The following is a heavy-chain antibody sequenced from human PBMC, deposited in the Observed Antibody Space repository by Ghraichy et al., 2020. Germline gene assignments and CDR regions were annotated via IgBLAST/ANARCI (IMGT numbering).Heavy chain of an antibody. CDR3: ASSPNSSSWPRVYYYYYGMDV. V-gene: IGHV3-21*01. Sequence: WGRGAPGKGLEWVASISRSRSYIYYADSVKGRFTISRDNAKNSLYLQMNSLRAEDTAVYYCASSPNSSSWPRVYYYYYGMDVWGQGTTVTVSS. D-gene: IGHD6-13*01. CDR2: ISRSRSYI. J-gene: IGHJ6*02.